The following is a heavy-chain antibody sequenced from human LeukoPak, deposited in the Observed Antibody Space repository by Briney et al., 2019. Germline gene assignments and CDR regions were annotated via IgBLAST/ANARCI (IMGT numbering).Heavy chain of an antibody. Sequence: GASVKVSCKASGYTFTSYGISWVRQAPGQGLEWMGWISAYNGNTNYAQKLQGRVTMTTDTSTSTAYMELRSLRSDDTAVYYCARLRGVIVVVPAAIRPEPNWFDPWGQGTLVTVSS. D-gene: IGHD2-2*02. J-gene: IGHJ5*02. CDR3: ARLRGVIVVVPAAIRPEPNWFDP. CDR1: GYTFTSYG. V-gene: IGHV1-18*01. CDR2: ISAYNGNT.